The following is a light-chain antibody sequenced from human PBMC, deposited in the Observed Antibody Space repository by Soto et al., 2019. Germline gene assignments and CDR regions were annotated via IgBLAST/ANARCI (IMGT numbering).Light chain of an antibody. CDR1: QSIGTN. V-gene: IGKV3-15*01. CDR3: QQYAGWPRT. J-gene: IGKJ2*01. CDR2: GAS. Sequence: ETVMTQSPATLSVSPGDRVTLPCRASQSIGTNLLWLQQSPGQPPRLLISGASDRVAGVPDRFSGSGSGTDFTLTISGLQSEDCAVYYCQQYAGWPRTFGQGTKLEIK.